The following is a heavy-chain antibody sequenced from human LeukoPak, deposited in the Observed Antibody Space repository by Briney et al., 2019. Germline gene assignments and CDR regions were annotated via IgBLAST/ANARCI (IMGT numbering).Heavy chain of an antibody. CDR3: ARVISDGYSYGLGDY. CDR2: IYYSGGT. Sequence: RASETLSLTCTVSGGSISSNYWTWIRQPPGKGLEWIGYIYYSGGTNYNPSLKSRVTISMDTSKNQFSLNLSSVTAADTAVYYCARVISDGYSYGLGDYWGQGTLVTVSS. J-gene: IGHJ4*02. CDR1: GGSISSNY. D-gene: IGHD5-18*01. V-gene: IGHV4-59*01.